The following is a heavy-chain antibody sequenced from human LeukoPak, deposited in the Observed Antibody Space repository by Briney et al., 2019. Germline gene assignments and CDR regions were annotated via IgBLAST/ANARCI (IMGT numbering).Heavy chain of an antibody. CDR3: ARDPSMTTVTTRENY. Sequence: GGSLRLSCAASGFTFSSYSMNWVRQAPGKGLEWVSSISSSSSYIYYADSAKGRFTISRDNAKNSLYLQMNSLRADDTAVYYCARDPSMTTVTTRENYWGQGTLVTVSS. D-gene: IGHD4-17*01. J-gene: IGHJ4*02. CDR1: GFTFSSYS. CDR2: ISSSSSYI. V-gene: IGHV3-21*01.